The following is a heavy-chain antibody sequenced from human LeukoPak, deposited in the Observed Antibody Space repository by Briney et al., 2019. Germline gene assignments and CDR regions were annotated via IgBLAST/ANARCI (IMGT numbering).Heavy chain of an antibody. CDR2: INWNGGNT. D-gene: IGHD1-26*01. CDR3: ARTSDGNWFDP. J-gene: IGHJ5*02. V-gene: IGHV3-20*04. CDR1: GFTFSNAW. Sequence: PGGSLRLSCAASGFTFSNAWMSWVRQGPGKGLEWVSGINWNGGNTGYADSVKGRFTIFRDNAKNSLYLEMDSLRVEDTALYYCARTSDGNWFDPWGQGTLVTVSS.